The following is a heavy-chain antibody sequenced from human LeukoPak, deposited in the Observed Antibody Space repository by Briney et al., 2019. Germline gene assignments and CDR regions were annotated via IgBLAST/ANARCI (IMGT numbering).Heavy chain of an antibody. V-gene: IGHV4-59*01. J-gene: IGHJ4*02. Sequence: SETLSLTCTVSGGSISSYYWSWIRQPPGKGLEWIGYIYYSGSTNYNPSLKSRVTISVDTSKNQFSLKLSSVTAADTAVYYCARVRALSYYDSSGDLYYFQYWGQGTLVTVSS. CDR1: GGSISSYY. D-gene: IGHD3-22*01. CDR2: IYYSGST. CDR3: ARVRALSYYDSSGDLYYFQY.